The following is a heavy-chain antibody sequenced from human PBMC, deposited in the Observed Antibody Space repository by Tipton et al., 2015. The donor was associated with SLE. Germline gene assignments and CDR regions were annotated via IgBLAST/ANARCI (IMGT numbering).Heavy chain of an antibody. V-gene: IGHV4-59*01. J-gene: IGHJ3*01. Sequence: TLSLTCSVYGGSMGTYYWSWIRQSPERGLEWIGHIYYAGTTNYNPSLESRVTMSVDTSSNQIFLRVSSVTAADTAIYYCARQRNWNRRGALDVWGQGTMVTVSP. CDR3: ARQRNWNRRGALDV. CDR1: GGSMGTYY. CDR2: IYYAGTT. D-gene: IGHD1-1*01.